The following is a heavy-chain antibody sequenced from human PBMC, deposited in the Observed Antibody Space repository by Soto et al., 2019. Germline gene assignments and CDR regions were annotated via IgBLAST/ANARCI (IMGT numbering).Heavy chain of an antibody. CDR1: GYTFSHYG. Sequence: ASVKVSCKASGYTFSHYGIGWVRQAPGQGLEWMGWISAYNGNKHSAEKLQGRITMTTDTSTSTADMELRSLASDDTAVYYCARAGGVDTAMFYLYYYYYYGMDVWGQGTTVTVSS. CDR3: ARAGGVDTAMFYLYYYYYYGMDV. CDR2: ISAYNGNK. V-gene: IGHV1-18*01. J-gene: IGHJ6*02. D-gene: IGHD5-18*01.